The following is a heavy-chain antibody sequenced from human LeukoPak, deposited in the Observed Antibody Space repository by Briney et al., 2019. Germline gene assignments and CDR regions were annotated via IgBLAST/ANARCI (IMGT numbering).Heavy chain of an antibody. Sequence: SETLSLTCTVSGGSISSGPYYWNWIRQPAGKGLEWIGRIYSNGDTDYHPSLKSRVTISLDTPKNQLSLRLSSVTAADTAVYYCARDRADNGDYIKLDYWGQGSLVTVSS. J-gene: IGHJ4*02. CDR2: IYSNGDT. D-gene: IGHD4-17*01. V-gene: IGHV4-61*02. CDR3: ARDRADNGDYIKLDY. CDR1: GGSISSGPYY.